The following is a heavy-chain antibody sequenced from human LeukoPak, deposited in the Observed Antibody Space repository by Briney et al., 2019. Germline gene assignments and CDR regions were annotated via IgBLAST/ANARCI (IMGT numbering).Heavy chain of an antibody. J-gene: IGHJ4*02. CDR2: IYYSGST. Sequence: PSETLSLTCTVSGSSISSGGYYWGWIRQPPGMGLEWIGSIYYSGSTYYNPSLKSRVTISVDTSKNQFSLKLSSVTAADTAVYYCASPGGGPTDYWGQGTLVTVSS. D-gene: IGHD3-16*01. CDR3: ASPGGGPTDY. V-gene: IGHV4-39*01. CDR1: GSSISSGGYY.